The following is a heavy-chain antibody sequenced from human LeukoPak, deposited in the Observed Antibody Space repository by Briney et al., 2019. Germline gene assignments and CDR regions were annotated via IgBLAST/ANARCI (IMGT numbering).Heavy chain of an antibody. Sequence: GGSLRLSCAASGFTFSSYAMHWVRQAPGKGLEWVSAISGSGGSTYYADSVKGRFTISRDNSKNTLYLVMNSLRVDDTAVYYCAKAVDLATISVDIWGQGTMVTVSS. CDR3: AKAVDLATISVDI. J-gene: IGHJ3*02. CDR1: GFTFSSYA. D-gene: IGHD5-24*01. CDR2: ISGSGGST. V-gene: IGHV3-23*01.